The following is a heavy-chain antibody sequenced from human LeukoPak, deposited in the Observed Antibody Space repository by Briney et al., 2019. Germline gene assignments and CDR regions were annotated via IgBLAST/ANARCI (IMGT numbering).Heavy chain of an antibody. CDR3: AREEWWELTLFDY. V-gene: IGHV3-9*01. CDR2: ISWNSGSI. J-gene: IGHJ4*02. Sequence: GGSLRLSCAASGFTFDDYAMHWVRQAPGKGLEWVSGISWNSGSIGYADSVKGRFTISRDNAKNSLYLQMNSLRAEDTAVYYCAREEWWELTLFDYWGQGTLVTVSS. CDR1: GFTFDDYA. D-gene: IGHD2-15*01.